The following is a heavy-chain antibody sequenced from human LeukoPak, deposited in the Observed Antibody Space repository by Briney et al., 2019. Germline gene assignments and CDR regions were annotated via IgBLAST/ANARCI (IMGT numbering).Heavy chain of an antibody. CDR2: ISGSGGST. CDR3: AKDLYSSSSQYFQH. CDR1: GFTFSSYA. D-gene: IGHD6-6*01. V-gene: IGHV3-23*01. J-gene: IGHJ1*01. Sequence: PGGSLRLSCAASGFTFSSYAMSWVRQAPGKGLEWVSAISGSGGSTYYADSVKGRFTISRDNSKNTLCLQMNSLRAEDTAVYYCAKDLYSSSSQYFQHWGQGTLVTVSS.